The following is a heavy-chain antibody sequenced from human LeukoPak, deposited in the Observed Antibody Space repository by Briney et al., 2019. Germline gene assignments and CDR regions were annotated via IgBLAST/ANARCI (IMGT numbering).Heavy chain of an antibody. CDR2: INPNSGGT. Sequence: ASVKVSCKASGYTFTGYYMHWVRQAPGQGLEGMGWINPNSGGTNYAQKFQGGVTMTRDTSISTAYMELSRLRSDDTAVYYCARVLVTEPTFMKLRYSDWSLFDYWGQGTLVTVSS. CDR1: GYTFTGYY. V-gene: IGHV1-2*02. CDR3: ARVLVTEPTFMKLRYSDWSLFDY. J-gene: IGHJ4*02. D-gene: IGHD3-9*01.